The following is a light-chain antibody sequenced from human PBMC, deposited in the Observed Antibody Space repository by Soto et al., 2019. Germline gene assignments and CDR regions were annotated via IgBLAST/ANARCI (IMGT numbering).Light chain of an antibody. Sequence: QSALTQPRSVSGSPGQSVTISCTGTSSDVGGYNYVSWYQQHPGKAPKLMIYDVSKRPSGVPDRFSGSKSGNTASQTISGLQAEDEADYYCCSYAGSPCFGTGTKLTVL. CDR3: CSYAGSPC. CDR2: DVS. CDR1: SSDVGGYNY. V-gene: IGLV2-11*01. J-gene: IGLJ1*01.